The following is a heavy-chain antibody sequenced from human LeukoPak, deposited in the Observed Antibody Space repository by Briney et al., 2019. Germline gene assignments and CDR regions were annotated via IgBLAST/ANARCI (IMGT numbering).Heavy chain of an antibody. V-gene: IGHV1-2*02. CDR2: INPNSGGT. J-gene: IGHJ4*02. CDR1: GYTFTGYY. Sequence: ASVKVSCKASGYTFTGYYMHWVRQAPGQGLEWMGWINPNSGGTNYAQKFQGRVTMTRDTSISTAYMELSRLRSDDTAVYYCARVSGYSYGYDYRGQGTLVTVSS. D-gene: IGHD5-18*01. CDR3: ARVSGYSYGYDY.